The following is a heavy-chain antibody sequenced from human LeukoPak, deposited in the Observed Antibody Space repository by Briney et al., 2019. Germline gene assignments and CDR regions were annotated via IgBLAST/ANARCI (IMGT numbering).Heavy chain of an antibody. V-gene: IGHV3-7*01. CDR1: GFTCSSYW. Sequence: GRSLRLSCAASGFTCSSYWMSWVRQAPGKGLEWVANIKQDGSEKYYVDSVKGRFTISRDNAKNSLYLQMNSLRAEDTAVYYCARIRRGWSQNWDYWGQGTLVTVSS. D-gene: IGHD6-19*01. CDR2: IKQDGSEK. J-gene: IGHJ4*02. CDR3: ARIRRGWSQNWDY.